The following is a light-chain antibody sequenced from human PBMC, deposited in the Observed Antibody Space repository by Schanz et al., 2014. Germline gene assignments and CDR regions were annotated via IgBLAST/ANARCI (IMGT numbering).Light chain of an antibody. J-gene: IGKJ4*01. CDR1: QSVNGRV. Sequence: EIVLTQSPGTLSLSPGERATLSCRASQSVNGRVLAWYQQKPGQAPRLLIYNASKRATGIPDRFSGSGSGTDFTLSISRLEPEDFAVYYCQQFGSSPLTFGAGTKVEIK. V-gene: IGKV3-20*01. CDR2: NAS. CDR3: QQFGSSPLT.